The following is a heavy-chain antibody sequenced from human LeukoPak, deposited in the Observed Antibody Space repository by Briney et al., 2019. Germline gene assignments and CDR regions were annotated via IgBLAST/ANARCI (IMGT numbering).Heavy chain of an antibody. Sequence: SETLSLTCTVSGGSISSSSYYWGWIRQPPGKGLEWIGSIYYSGSTNYNPSLKSRVTISVDTSKNQFSLKLSSMTAADTAVYYCARGYRDAFDIWGQGTMVTVSS. V-gene: IGHV4-39*07. CDR1: GGSISSSSYY. D-gene: IGHD5-18*01. CDR2: IYYSGST. J-gene: IGHJ3*02. CDR3: ARGYRDAFDI.